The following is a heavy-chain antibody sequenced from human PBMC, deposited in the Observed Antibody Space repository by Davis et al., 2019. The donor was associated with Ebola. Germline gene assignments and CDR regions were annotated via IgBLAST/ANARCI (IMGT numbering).Heavy chain of an antibody. V-gene: IGHV3-21*01. J-gene: IGHJ4*02. D-gene: IGHD3-10*01. CDR1: GFTFSSYS. Sequence: PGGSLRLSCAASGFTFSSYSMNWVRQAPGKGLEWVSSISSSSSYIYYADSVKGRFTISRDNAKNSLYLQMNSLRAEDTAVYYCARGGLYMVWGEFPDYWGQGTLVTVSS. CDR2: ISSSSSYI. CDR3: ARGGLYMVWGEFPDY.